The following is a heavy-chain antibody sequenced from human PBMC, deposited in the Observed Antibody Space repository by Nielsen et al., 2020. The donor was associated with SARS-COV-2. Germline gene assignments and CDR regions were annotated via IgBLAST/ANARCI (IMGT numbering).Heavy chain of an antibody. D-gene: IGHD1-1*01. J-gene: IGHJ3*02. V-gene: IGHV4-59*01. CDR2: IYYSGST. CDR1: GGSISSYY. Sequence: SETLSLTCTVSGGSISSYYWSWIRQPPGKGLEWTGYIYYSGSTNYNPSLKSRVTISVDTSKNQFSLKLSSVTAADTAVYYCAREGIWKGSDAFDIWGQGTMVTVSS. CDR3: AREGIWKGSDAFDI.